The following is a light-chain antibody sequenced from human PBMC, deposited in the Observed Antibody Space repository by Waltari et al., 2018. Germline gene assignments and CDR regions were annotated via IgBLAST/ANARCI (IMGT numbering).Light chain of an antibody. CDR2: EDD. J-gene: IGLJ3*02. Sequence: KFMLTQPRSVSESPGKTVTISCTRSSGSIADNYVQWYQQRPGSAPTTVIYEDDQRPPGVTDRFSGSIDSSSNSASLTISGLKTEDEADYYCQSYGVSNHWVFGGGTTLTVL. CDR3: QSYGVSNHWV. CDR1: SGSIADNY. V-gene: IGLV6-57*03.